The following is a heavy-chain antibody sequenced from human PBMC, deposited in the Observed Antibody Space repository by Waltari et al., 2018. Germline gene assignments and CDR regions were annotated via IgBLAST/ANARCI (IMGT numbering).Heavy chain of an antibody. CDR2: INPNSGGT. V-gene: IGHV1-2*06. J-gene: IGHJ3*02. CDR3: ASPNQTVGDIVAFDI. CDR1: GYTFTGYY. Sequence: QVQLVQSGAEVKKPGASVKVSCKASGYTFTGYYMHWVRQAPGQGLEWMGRINPNSGGTNYAQKLQGRVTMTRDTSISTAYMELSRLRSDDTAVYYCASPNQTVGDIVAFDIWGQGTMVTVSS. D-gene: IGHD1-26*01.